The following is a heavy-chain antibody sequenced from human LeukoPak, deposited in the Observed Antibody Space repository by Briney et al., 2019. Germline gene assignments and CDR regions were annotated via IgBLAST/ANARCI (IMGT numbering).Heavy chain of an antibody. CDR2: IYYSGST. V-gene: IGHV4-59*01. CDR1: GGSISSYY. CDR3: ARVGARYCSSTSCSPDAFDI. J-gene: IGHJ3*02. Sequence: SETLSLTCTVSGGSISSYYWSWIRQPPGKGQEWIGYIYYSGSTNYNPSLKSRVTISVDTSKNQFSLKLSSVTAADTAVYYCARVGARYCSSTSCSPDAFDIWGQGTMVTVSS. D-gene: IGHD2-2*01.